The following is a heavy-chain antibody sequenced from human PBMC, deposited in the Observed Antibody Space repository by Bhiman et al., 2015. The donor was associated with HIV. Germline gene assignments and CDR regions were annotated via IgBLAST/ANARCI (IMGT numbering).Heavy chain of an antibody. V-gene: IGHV3-9*01. CDR2: ISWNSGYI. D-gene: IGHD3-3*02. J-gene: IGHJ3*02. Sequence: EVQLVESGGGLVQPGRSLRLSCAASGFTFDDYALHWVRQAPGKGLEWVSSISWNSGYIGYADSVKGRFTISRDNAKNSLYLQMDSLRAEDTALYYCVKDIKPAVSIISTAYYAFDIWGQGTMVTVSS. CDR3: VKDIKPAVSIISTAYYAFDI. CDR1: GFTFDDYA.